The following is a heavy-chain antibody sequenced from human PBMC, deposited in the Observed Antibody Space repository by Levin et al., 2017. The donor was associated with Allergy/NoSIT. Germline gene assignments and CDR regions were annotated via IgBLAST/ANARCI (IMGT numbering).Heavy chain of an antibody. V-gene: IGHV4-61*01. Sequence: TGGSLRLSCTVSGDSVSVSSGTYYWNWIRQPPGKGLEWIGYIYSSGRTKYNPSLKSRVTISVDTSKNQFSLKLSSVTAADTAVYFCARGEYYYGSGNWFDPWGQGTLVTVSS. J-gene: IGHJ5*02. CDR2: IYSSGRT. CDR3: ARGEYYYGSGNWFDP. D-gene: IGHD3-10*01. CDR1: GDSVSVSSGTYY.